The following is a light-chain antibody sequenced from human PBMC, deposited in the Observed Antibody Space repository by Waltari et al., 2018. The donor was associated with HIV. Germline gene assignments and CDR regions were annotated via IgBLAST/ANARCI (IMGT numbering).Light chain of an antibody. CDR2: CDD. Sequence: QSVLTQPPSVSEAPRQRVTISCSGRSSNLGSNAVNWYQQVPGKAPKLVIYCDDVGASGVSDRLSGSKSGSVASLAIRGLQSEDEADYYCAAWDDSLNGYVFGSGTKVTVL. V-gene: IGLV1-36*01. CDR1: SSNLGSNA. CDR3: AAWDDSLNGYV. J-gene: IGLJ1*01.